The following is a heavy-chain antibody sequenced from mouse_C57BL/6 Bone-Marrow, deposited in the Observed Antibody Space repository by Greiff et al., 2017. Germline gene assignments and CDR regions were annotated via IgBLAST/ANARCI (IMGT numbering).Heavy chain of an antibody. V-gene: IGHV1-85*01. CDR3: AREYYGNPYYYAMDY. D-gene: IGHD2-1*01. CDR2: IYPRDGST. Sequence: VQLQQSGPELVKPGASVKLSCKASGYTFTSYDINWVKQRPGQGLEWIGWIYPRDGSTKYNEKFKGQATLTVDTSSSTAYMELHSLTSEDSAVYFCAREYYGNPYYYAMDYWGQGTSVTVSS. CDR1: GYTFTSYD. J-gene: IGHJ4*01.